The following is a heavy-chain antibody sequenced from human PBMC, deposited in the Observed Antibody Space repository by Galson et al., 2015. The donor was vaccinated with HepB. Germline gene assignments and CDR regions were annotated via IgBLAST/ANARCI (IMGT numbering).Heavy chain of an antibody. CDR3: ARAITAYYYDTNGYYPDAFDL. J-gene: IGHJ3*01. CDR2: TYYRSQWYN. CDR1: GDSVSSDSAA. D-gene: IGHD3-22*01. V-gene: IGHV6-1*01. Sequence: CAISGDSVSSDSAAWNWIRQSPSRGLEWLGRTYYRSQWYNDCADSVKSRITINPDTSKNQFSLQLKSVTPEDTAVYYCARAITAYYYDTNGYYPDAFDLWGQGTMATVSS.